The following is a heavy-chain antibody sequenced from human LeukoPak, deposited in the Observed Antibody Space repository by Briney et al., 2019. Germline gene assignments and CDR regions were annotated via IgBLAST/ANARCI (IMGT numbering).Heavy chain of an antibody. J-gene: IGHJ4*02. D-gene: IGHD3-10*01. V-gene: IGHV3-23*01. CDR3: ARDKGGVRGVMG. CDR1: GFTFSSYG. CDR2: LSGSGDIT. Sequence: GSLRLSCAASGFTFSSYGMSWVRQAPGKGLEGVSALSGSGDITCYADSVKGRFTISRDNAKNSLYLQMNSLRAEDTAVYYCARDKGGVRGVMGWGQGTLVTVSS.